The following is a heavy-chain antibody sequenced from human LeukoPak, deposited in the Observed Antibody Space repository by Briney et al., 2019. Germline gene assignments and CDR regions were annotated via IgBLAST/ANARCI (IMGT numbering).Heavy chain of an antibody. CDR2: IYTSGST. J-gene: IGHJ5*02. Sequence: SETLSLTCTVSGGSISSGSYYWSWIRQPAGKGLEWIGRIYTSGSTNYNPSLKSRVTISVDTSKNQFSLKLSSVTAADTAVYYCARAEQDIVVVPAATWFDPWGQGTLVTVSS. D-gene: IGHD2-2*01. V-gene: IGHV4-61*02. CDR1: GGSISSGSYY. CDR3: ARAEQDIVVVPAATWFDP.